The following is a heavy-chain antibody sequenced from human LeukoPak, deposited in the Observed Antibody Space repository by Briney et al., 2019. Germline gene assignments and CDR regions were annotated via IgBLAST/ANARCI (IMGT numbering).Heavy chain of an antibody. CDR3: AREPLEYYYDKGSFDY. Sequence: SVKVSCKASRGTFSSYAISWVRQAPGQGLEWMGRIIPIFGTANYAQKFQGRVTITTDESTSTAYMELSSLRSEDTAVYYCAREPLEYYYDKGSFDYWGQGTLVTVSS. D-gene: IGHD3-22*01. J-gene: IGHJ4*02. V-gene: IGHV1-69*05. CDR2: IIPIFGTA. CDR1: RGTFSSYA.